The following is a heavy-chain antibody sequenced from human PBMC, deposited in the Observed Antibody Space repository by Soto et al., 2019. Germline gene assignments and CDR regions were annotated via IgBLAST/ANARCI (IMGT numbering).Heavy chain of an antibody. CDR3: ARGDPLIAVAGMYYFDY. CDR2: INHSGST. J-gene: IGHJ4*02. V-gene: IGHV4-34*01. Sequence: SETLSLTCAVHGGSFSGYYWSWIRQPPGKGLEWIGEINHSGSTNYNPSLKSRVTISVDTSKNQFSLKLSSVTAADTAVYYCARGDPLIAVAGMYYFDYWGQGTLVTVSS. D-gene: IGHD6-19*01. CDR1: GGSFSGYY.